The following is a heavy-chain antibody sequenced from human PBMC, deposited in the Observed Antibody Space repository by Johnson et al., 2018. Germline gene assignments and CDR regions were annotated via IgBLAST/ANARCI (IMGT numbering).Heavy chain of an antibody. CDR1: GFSFSNYA. CDR3: ARDPDGQLAGYYHYYMDV. J-gene: IGHJ6*03. CDR2: ISYGGSSI. V-gene: IGHV3-30-3*01. D-gene: IGHD1-1*01. Sequence: QVQLVQSGGGVVQPGRSLRLSCTASGFSFSNYAMHWVRQAPGKGLEWVAIISYGGSSIYYTDSVKGRFTTSRDNSKNTLYLQMNSMRAEDTALYYRARDPDGQLAGYYHYYMDVWGKGTTVTVSS.